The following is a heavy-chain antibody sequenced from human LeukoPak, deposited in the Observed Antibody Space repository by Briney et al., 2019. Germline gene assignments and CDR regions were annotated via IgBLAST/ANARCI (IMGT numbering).Heavy chain of an antibody. CDR3: AKSHGSGSTLYYFDY. V-gene: IGHV3-23*01. CDR1: GFTFSSYG. CDR2: ISGSGGST. Sequence: GGSLRLSCAASGFTFSSYGMSWVRQAPGKGLEWVSAISGSGGSTYYADSVKGRFTISRDNSKNTLYLQMNSLRAEDTAVYYCAKSHGSGSTLYYFDYWGQGTLVTVSS. D-gene: IGHD3-10*01. J-gene: IGHJ4*02.